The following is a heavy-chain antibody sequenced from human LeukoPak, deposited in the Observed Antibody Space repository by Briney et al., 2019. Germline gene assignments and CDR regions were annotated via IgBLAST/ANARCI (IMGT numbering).Heavy chain of an antibody. J-gene: IGHJ4*02. CDR3: ARSPRPSRCGGDCYGD. D-gene: IGHD2-21*02. Sequence: ASVKVSCKASGYTFTSYGISWVRQAPGQGLEWMGWISAYNGNTNYAQKFQGRVTITADESTSTAYMELSSLRSEDTAVYYCARSPRPSRCGGDCYGDWGQGTLVTVSS. V-gene: IGHV1-18*01. CDR2: ISAYNGNT. CDR1: GYTFTSYG.